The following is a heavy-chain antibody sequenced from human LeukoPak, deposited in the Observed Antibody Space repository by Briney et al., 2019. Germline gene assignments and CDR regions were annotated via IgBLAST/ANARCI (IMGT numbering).Heavy chain of an antibody. D-gene: IGHD2-8*01. CDR1: GYTFTSYD. J-gene: IGHJ6*03. V-gene: IGHV1-8*01. Sequence: ASVKVSCKASGYTFTSYDINWVRQAPGQGLEWMGWMNANSGNTGYAQKFQGRVTITRNTSISTAYMELSSLRSEDTAVYYCARAGHCTNGVCYTAYYYMDVWGKGTTVTVSS. CDR3: ARAGHCTNGVCYTAYYYMDV. CDR2: MNANSGNT.